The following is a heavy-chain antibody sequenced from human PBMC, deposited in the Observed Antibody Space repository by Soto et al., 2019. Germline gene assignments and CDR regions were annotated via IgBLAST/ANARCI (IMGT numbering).Heavy chain of an antibody. CDR1: GGSISVYY. V-gene: IGHV4-59*01. CDR2: IYASGSP. D-gene: IGHD1-26*01. J-gene: IGHJ4*02. Sequence: SETLSLTCTISGGSISVYYWSWIRQSPGPALEWIGYIYASGSPYYNPSLRSRVLISADTSKNQASLELTSATAADTAVYFCARGVGSSPPRYWGRGTLVTVSS. CDR3: ARGVGSSPPRY.